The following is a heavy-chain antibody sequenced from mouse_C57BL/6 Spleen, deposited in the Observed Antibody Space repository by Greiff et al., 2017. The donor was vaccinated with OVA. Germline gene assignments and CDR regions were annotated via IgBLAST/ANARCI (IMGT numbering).Heavy chain of an antibody. D-gene: IGHD1-1*01. CDR3: ARLYGSIGAMDY. CDR1: GFTFTDSY. J-gene: IGHJ4*01. Sequence: EVKLVESGGGLVQPGGSLSLSCAASGFTFTDSYMSWVRQPPGKALEWLGFIRNKANGYTTEYSASVKGRFTISRDNSQSILYLQMNALRAEDSATYYCARLYGSIGAMDYWGQGTSVTVSS. V-gene: IGHV7-3*01. CDR2: IRNKANGYTT.